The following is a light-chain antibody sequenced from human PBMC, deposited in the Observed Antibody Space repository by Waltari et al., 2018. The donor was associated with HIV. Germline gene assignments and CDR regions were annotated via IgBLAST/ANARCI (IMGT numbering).Light chain of an antibody. Sequence: EVVLTQSPGTLSLPPGERETISCRAIRNVSSTNLDRYQQKPGKAPRLLIHGASGRAPGIPERFSGGGSRTDFTLASSRLEPEDFSVYYCQQYGSSPAWTFGQGTKVEI. CDR1: RNVSSTN. CDR3: QQYGSSPAWT. V-gene: IGKV3-20*01. CDR2: GAS. J-gene: IGKJ1*01.